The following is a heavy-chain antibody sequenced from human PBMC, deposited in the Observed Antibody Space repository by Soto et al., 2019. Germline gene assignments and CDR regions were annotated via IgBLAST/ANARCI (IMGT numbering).Heavy chain of an antibody. CDR1: GFTFSHYW. CDR3: ARERTQLWNDAFDM. V-gene: IGHV3-7*04. J-gene: IGHJ3*02. D-gene: IGHD5-18*01. CDR2: IKDDGSEK. Sequence: EVQLVESGGGLVQPGGSLRLSCAASGFTFSHYWMNWVRQAPGKELEWVATIKDDGSEKYYVDSVKGRFTISRDNAQNSLYRQMNSLRGEDTAVYYCARERTQLWNDAFDMWGQGTMVTVSS.